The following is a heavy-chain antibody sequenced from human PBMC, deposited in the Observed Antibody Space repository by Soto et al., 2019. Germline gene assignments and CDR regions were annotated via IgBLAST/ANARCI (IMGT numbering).Heavy chain of an antibody. V-gene: IGHV3-15*01. CDR2: IKSKTDGGTT. CDR1: GFTFSNAW. CDR3: TTEGSSSSSPVRYPPYDY. Sequence: GGSLRLSCAASGFTFSNAWMSWVRQAPGKGLEWVGRIKSKTDGGTTDYAAPVKGRFTISRDDSKNTLYLQMNSLKTEDTAVYYCTTEGSSSSSPVRYPPYDYWGQGTLVTVSS. J-gene: IGHJ4*02. D-gene: IGHD6-6*01.